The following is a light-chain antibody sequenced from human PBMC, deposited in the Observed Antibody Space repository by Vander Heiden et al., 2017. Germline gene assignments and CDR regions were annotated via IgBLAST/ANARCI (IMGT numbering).Light chain of an antibody. CDR3: QQYGAT. V-gene: IGKV3-20*01. J-gene: IGKJ3*01. CDR2: GAS. Sequence: IVLTPSPGTLSFSPGERTPLPCSASQSVSSSYLAWYQQKPGQAPRLLIYGASSRATGIPDRCSGSGSGTDFTLTISRLEPEDFAVYYCQQYGATFGPGTKVDIK. CDR1: QSVSSSY.